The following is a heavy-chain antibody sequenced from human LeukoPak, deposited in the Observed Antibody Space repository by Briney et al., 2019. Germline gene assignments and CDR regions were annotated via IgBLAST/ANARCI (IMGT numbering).Heavy chain of an antibody. CDR3: AKVGRSGWYWAY. CDR1: GFTFSSYA. CDR2: ISGSGGST. J-gene: IGHJ4*02. V-gene: IGHV3-23*01. D-gene: IGHD6-19*01. Sequence: PGGSLRLSCAASGFTFSSYAMSWVRQAPGKGPEWVSAISGSGGSTYYADSVKGRFTISRDNSKNTLYLQMNSLRAEDTAVYYCAKVGRSGWYWAYWGQGTLVTVSS.